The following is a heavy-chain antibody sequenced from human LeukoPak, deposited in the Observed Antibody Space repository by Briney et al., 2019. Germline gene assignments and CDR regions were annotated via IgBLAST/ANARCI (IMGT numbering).Heavy chain of an antibody. CDR3: ARSLSGSYFDY. D-gene: IGHD1-26*01. V-gene: IGHV3-33*01. CDR1: GFTFSSYG. J-gene: IGHJ4*02. CDR2: IWYDGSNK. Sequence: PGGSLRLSCAASGFTFSSYGMHWVRQAPGKGLEWVAVIWYDGSNKYYADSVKGRFTISRDNSKNTLYLQMSSLRAEDTAVYYCARSLSGSYFDYWGQGTLVTVSS.